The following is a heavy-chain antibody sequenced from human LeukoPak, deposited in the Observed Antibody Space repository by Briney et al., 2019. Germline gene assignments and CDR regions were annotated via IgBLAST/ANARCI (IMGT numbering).Heavy chain of an antibody. CDR3: ARGLGGSYYFDH. Sequence: TSETLSLTCAVYGGSFSGYYWSWIRQPPGKGLDWIGEIIHSGGTNYNPSLKSRVTISADTSKNQFSLNLNSINAADTAVYYCARGLGGSYYFDHWGQGTLVTVSS. CDR1: GGSFSGYY. V-gene: IGHV4-34*01. CDR2: IIHSGGT. J-gene: IGHJ4*02. D-gene: IGHD1-26*01.